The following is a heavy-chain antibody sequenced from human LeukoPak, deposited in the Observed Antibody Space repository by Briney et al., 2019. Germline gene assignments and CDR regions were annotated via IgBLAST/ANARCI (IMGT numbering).Heavy chain of an antibody. Sequence: PSETLSLTCAVYGGSFSGYYWSWIRQPPGKGLEWIGEINHSGSTNYNPSLKSRVTISVDASKNQFSLKLSSVTAADTAVYYCASAPLGAAAAPFDYWGQGTLVTVSS. J-gene: IGHJ4*02. D-gene: IGHD6-13*01. CDR3: ASAPLGAAAAPFDY. V-gene: IGHV4-34*01. CDR1: GGSFSGYY. CDR2: INHSGST.